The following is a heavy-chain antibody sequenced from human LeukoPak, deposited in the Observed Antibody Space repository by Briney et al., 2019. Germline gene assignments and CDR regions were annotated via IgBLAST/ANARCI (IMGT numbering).Heavy chain of an antibody. CDR1: GYSFTSYW. Sequence: GESLKISCKSSGYSFTSYWIGWVRQMPGKGLEWMGIIYPGDSDTKYSPSFQGRVTISADKSISTAYLQWSSLKASDTAMYYCARGSLASSGGSFFDYWGQGTLVTVSS. J-gene: IGHJ4*02. CDR3: ARGSLASSGGSFFDY. V-gene: IGHV5-51*01. D-gene: IGHD2-15*01. CDR2: IYPGDSDT.